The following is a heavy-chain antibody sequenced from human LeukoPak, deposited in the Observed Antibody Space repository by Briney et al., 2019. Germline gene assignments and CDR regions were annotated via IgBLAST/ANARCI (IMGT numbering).Heavy chain of an antibody. Sequence: QPGRSLRLSCAASGFTVSRHWMHWVRQAPGKGLVWISRINSDGRVTDYADFVKGRFTISRDNAKSTVYLQINSLRDEDTAVYYCAGICSGTDCLIPDWGQGTLVTVSS. CDR2: INSDGRVT. CDR3: AGICSGTDCLIPD. D-gene: IGHD2-15*01. J-gene: IGHJ4*02. CDR1: GFTVSRHW. V-gene: IGHV3-74*01.